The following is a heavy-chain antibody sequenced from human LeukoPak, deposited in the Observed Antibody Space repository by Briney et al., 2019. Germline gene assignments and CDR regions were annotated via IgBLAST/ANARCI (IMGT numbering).Heavy chain of an antibody. CDR1: GDSISSSNCY. J-gene: IGHJ4*02. D-gene: IGHD3-10*01. CDR2: IYFSGGT. CDR3: ARQTGSGLFSLP. Sequence: PSETLSLTCTVSGDSISSSNCYWGWIRQPPGKGMEWIGSIYFSGGTYYNASLKSRVTISVDTSKNQFSLKLSSVTAADTAVYYCARQTGSGLFSLPGGQGTLVTVSS. V-gene: IGHV4-39*01.